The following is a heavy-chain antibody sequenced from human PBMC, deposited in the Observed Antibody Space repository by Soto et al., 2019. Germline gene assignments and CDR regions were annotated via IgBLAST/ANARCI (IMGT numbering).Heavy chain of an antibody. J-gene: IGHJ6*02. V-gene: IGHV3-13*05. Sequence: GGSLRLSCSASGFTFSSNDMHWVRQATGKGLEWVATINTAGDPYYSGSVKGRFTISRENAKNSLYLQMNRLRVGDTAVYCCARGHYRTSSAWGFYALDVWGQGTSVTVSS. D-gene: IGHD6-6*01. CDR3: ARGHYRTSSAWGFYALDV. CDR2: INTAGDP. CDR1: GFTFSSND.